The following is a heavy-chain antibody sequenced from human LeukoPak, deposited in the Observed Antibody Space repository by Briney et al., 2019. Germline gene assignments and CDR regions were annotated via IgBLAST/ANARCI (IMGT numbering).Heavy chain of an antibody. CDR1: GFIVSNSY. J-gene: IGHJ5*02. Sequence: GRSLSLSCAASGFIVSNSYMSWVRQAPGKGLECVSVIYTGGGTFYTDSVKGRFTISRDNSKNMIYLQMNSLRAEDTAVYYCAKDSAWELLGHWGQGTLVTVSS. V-gene: IGHV3-53*01. CDR2: IYTGGGT. CDR3: AKDSAWELLGH. D-gene: IGHD1-26*01.